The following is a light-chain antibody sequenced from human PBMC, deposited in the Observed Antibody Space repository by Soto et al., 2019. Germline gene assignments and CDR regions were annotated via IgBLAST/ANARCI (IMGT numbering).Light chain of an antibody. V-gene: IGKV3-20*01. CDR2: GAS. CDR3: QQYGSSPLIS. Sequence: EIVMTQSPATLSVSPGERATVSCRASQTVSGNLAWYQQRPGQAPRLLIFGASKRATGIPDRFSGSGSGRDFTLTISGLEPEDFAVYYCQQYGSSPLISFGQGTRLEIK. CDR1: QTVSGN. J-gene: IGKJ5*01.